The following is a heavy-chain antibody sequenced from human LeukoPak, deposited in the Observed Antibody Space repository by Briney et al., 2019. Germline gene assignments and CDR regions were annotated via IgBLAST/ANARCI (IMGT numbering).Heavy chain of an antibody. CDR3: ARVSGWDYFDY. V-gene: IGHV3-53*01. J-gene: IGHJ4*02. D-gene: IGHD6-19*01. CDR1: GFTVSSNY. CDR2: IYSGGST. Sequence: GFLRLSCAASGFTVSSNYMSWVRQAPGKGLEWVSVIYSGGSTHYADSVKGRFTISRDNSKNTLYLQMNSLRAEDTAVYYCARVSGWDYFDYWGQGTLVTVSS.